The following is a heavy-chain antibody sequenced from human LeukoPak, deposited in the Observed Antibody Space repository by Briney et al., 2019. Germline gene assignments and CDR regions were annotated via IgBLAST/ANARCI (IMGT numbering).Heavy chain of an antibody. V-gene: IGHV1-8*03. CDR2: MNPNNGNT. D-gene: IGHD5-12*01. Sequence: GASVKVSCKASGYIFTSYDINWVRQATGQGLEWMGWMNPNNGNTGFAQKFQGRVTITRNTSISTAYMELTTLTFDDTAVYYCARGDPRLRLLGYWGLGTPVTVSS. J-gene: IGHJ4*02. CDR3: ARGDPRLRLLGY. CDR1: GYIFTSYD.